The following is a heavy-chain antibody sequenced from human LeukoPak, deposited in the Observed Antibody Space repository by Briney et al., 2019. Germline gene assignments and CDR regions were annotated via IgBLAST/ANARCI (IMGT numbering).Heavy chain of an antibody. Sequence: GGSLRLSCAASGFTFSDYYMSWIRQAPGKGLEWVSYISSSGSTIYYADSVKGRFTISRDNAKNSLYLQMNSLRAEDTAVYYCASWAGIQLWLRTLDYWGQAPLVTVSS. V-gene: IGHV3-11*01. D-gene: IGHD5-18*01. J-gene: IGHJ4*02. CDR3: ASWAGIQLWLRTLDY. CDR1: GFTFSDYY. CDR2: ISSSGSTI.